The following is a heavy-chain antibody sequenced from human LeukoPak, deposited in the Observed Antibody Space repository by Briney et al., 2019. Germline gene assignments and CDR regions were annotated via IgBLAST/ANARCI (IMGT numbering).Heavy chain of an antibody. CDR3: ARAREGGETAIAAAGTYYFDY. CDR2: IKQDGSEK. J-gene: IGHJ4*02. Sequence: GGSLRLSCAASGFTFSSYWMSWVRQAPGKGLEWVANIKQDGSEKYCVDSVKGRFTISRDNAKNSLYLQMNSLRAEDTAVYYCARAREGGETAIAAAGTYYFDYWGQGTLVTVSS. V-gene: IGHV3-7*01. CDR1: GFTFSSYW. D-gene: IGHD6-13*01.